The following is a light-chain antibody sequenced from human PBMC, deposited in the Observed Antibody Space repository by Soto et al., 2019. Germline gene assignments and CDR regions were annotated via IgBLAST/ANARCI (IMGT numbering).Light chain of an antibody. CDR2: DVS. CDR3: SSYTGGNARVV. CDR1: SHVGAYRY. V-gene: IGLV2-14*01. Sequence: QSVLTQPASVSGSAGQSITISCTGSHVGAYRYVSWYQQHPGKAPRLMIYDVSNRPSGVSDRFSGSKSGNTASLTISGLQPEDEAYFFCSSYTGGNARVVFGGGTKLTVL. J-gene: IGLJ2*01.